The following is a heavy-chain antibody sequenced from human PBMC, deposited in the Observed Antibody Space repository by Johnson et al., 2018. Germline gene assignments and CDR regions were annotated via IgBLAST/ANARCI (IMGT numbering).Heavy chain of an antibody. CDR3: ARRWENYYDSSGYYRRLAEYFQH. CDR2: INHSGST. D-gene: IGHD3-22*01. J-gene: IGHJ1*01. Sequence: QVQLQQWGAGLLKPSETLSLTCAVYGGSFSGYYWSWIRQPPGKGLEWIGEINHSGSTNYNPSLKRRVTISVDTSKNQFSLKLSSVTAADTAVYYWARRWENYYDSSGYYRRLAEYFQHWGQGTLVTVSS. CDR1: GGSFSGYY. V-gene: IGHV4-34*01.